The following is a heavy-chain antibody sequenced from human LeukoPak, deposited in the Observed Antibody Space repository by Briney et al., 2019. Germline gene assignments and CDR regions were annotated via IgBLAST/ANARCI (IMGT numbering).Heavy chain of an antibody. CDR1: GLTLTSYS. Sequence: GESLTLSCALSGLTLTSYSMNCVRHAPEKVLEWVSSIISSISHIFYTDSVKGRFTNARDNAKNSRYQQMNRLRVEDTAVYYCAKSRGSSWTYDAFDIWGQGTMVTVSS. CDR3: AKSRGSSWTYDAFDI. J-gene: IGHJ3*02. V-gene: IGHV3-21*04. D-gene: IGHD6-13*01. CDR2: IISSISHI.